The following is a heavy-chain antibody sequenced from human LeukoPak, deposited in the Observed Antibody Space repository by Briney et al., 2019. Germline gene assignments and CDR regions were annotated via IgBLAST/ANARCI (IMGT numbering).Heavy chain of an antibody. CDR2: IYSDGNT. CDR1: GFTVSRKY. J-gene: IGHJ4*02. D-gene: IGHD1-26*01. CDR3: ARIGASVGAIDY. V-gene: IGHV3-53*01. Sequence: PGGSLRLSCAASGFTVSRKYLSWVRQAPGKGLEWVSVIYSDGNTHYAESVKGRFTISRDDSKNTVYLQMNSLRAEDTAVYYCARIGASVGAIDYWGQGTLVTVSS.